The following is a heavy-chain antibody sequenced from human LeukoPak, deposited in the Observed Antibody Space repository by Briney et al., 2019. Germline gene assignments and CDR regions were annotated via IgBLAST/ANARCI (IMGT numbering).Heavy chain of an antibody. Sequence: PSETLSLTCTVSDGSISSYYWSWIRQPPGKGLEWIGYIHNSGSTNCNPSLKSRVTTSVDTSKNQFSLRLGSVTAADTAVYYCARFARASSHMNDAFDVWGQGTMVTVSS. V-gene: IGHV4-59*01. D-gene: IGHD6-13*01. J-gene: IGHJ3*01. CDR3: ARFARASSHMNDAFDV. CDR1: DGSISSYY. CDR2: IHNSGST.